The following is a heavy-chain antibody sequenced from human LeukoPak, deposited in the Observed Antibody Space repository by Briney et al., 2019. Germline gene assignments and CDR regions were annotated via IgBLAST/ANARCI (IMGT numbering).Heavy chain of an antibody. CDR3: AREGSGSLRGYFDY. CDR1: GFTFSSYG. CDR2: IRYDGSNK. D-gene: IGHD1-26*01. V-gene: IGHV3-30*02. Sequence: PGGSLRLSCAASGFTFSSYGMHWVRQAPGKGLEWVAFIRYDGSNKYYADSVKGRFTISRDNSKNTLYLQMNSLRAEDTAVYYCAREGSGSLRGYFDYWGQGTLVTVSS. J-gene: IGHJ4*02.